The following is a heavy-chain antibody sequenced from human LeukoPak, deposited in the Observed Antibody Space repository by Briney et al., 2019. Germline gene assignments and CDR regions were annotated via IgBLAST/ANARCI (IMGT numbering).Heavy chain of an antibody. CDR1: GGTFSSYA. D-gene: IGHD5-24*01. Sequence: SVKVSCKASGGTFSSYAISWVRQAPGQGLEWMGGIIPIFGTANYAQKFQGRVTITADESTSTAYMELSSLRSEDTAVYYCARARYTFEDGYNFPPIDYWGQGTLVTVSS. CDR3: ARARYTFEDGYNFPPIDY. V-gene: IGHV1-69*13. CDR2: IIPIFGTA. J-gene: IGHJ4*02.